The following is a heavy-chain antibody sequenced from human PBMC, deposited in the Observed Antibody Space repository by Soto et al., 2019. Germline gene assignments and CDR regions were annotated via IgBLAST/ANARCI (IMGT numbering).Heavy chain of an antibody. CDR1: GGTFGSYA. V-gene: IGHV1-69*01. D-gene: IGHD2-2*01. CDR3: ARSQGSSTSLEIYYYYYYGMDV. CDR2: IIPIPGTA. J-gene: IGHJ6*02. Sequence: QVQLVQSGAEVKKPGSSVKVSCKASGGTFGSYAISWVRQAPGQGLEWMGGIIPIPGTANYAQKFQGRVTIAADESTSTADMELSRLRSEDTAVYYCARSQGSSTSLEIYYYYYYGMDVWGQGTTVTVSS.